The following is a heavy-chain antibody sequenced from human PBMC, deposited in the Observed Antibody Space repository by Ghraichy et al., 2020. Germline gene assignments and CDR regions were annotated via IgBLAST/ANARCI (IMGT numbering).Heavy chain of an antibody. V-gene: IGHV3-7*01. CDR3: ARDQYVSNYGFDALDI. D-gene: IGHD3-10*01. Sequence: GESLNISCAASGFTLSTYWMSWVRQAPGKGLEWVANIKQDGSEKFYVDSVKGRFTISRDNAKNSLYLRMNSLRAEDTAVYYCARDQYVSNYGFDALDIWGPGTMVTVSS. CDR1: GFTLSTYW. CDR2: IKQDGSEK. J-gene: IGHJ3*02.